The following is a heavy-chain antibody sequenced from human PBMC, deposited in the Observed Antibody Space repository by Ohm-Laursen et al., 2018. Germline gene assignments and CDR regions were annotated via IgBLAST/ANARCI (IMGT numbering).Heavy chain of an antibody. CDR2: INPSGGST. CDR3: ARDTRGSGYQGWFDP. Sequence: ASVKVSCKASGYTFTSYYMHWVRQAPGQGLEWMGIINPSGGSTSYAQKFQGRVTMTRDTSTSTVYMELSSLRSEDTAVYYCARDTRGSGYQGWFDPWGQGTLVTVSS. V-gene: IGHV1-46*01. D-gene: IGHD3-22*01. CDR1: GYTFTSYY. J-gene: IGHJ5*02.